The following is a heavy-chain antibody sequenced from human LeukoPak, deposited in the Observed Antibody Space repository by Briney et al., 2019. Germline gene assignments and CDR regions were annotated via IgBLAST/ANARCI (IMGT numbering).Heavy chain of an antibody. J-gene: IGHJ4*02. CDR2: SIGSGGSA. V-gene: IGHV3-23*01. D-gene: IGHD6-13*01. Sequence: LGGSLTLSCVASGFTFSTYTMNWIRQAPGKGLEWVSGSIGSGGSAFYADSVKGRFSISRDTSKNTLYLQMNTLRAEDTAVYYCAKGGSSSRGLFDYWGQGTLVTVSS. CDR3: AKGGSSSRGLFDY. CDR1: GFTFSTYT.